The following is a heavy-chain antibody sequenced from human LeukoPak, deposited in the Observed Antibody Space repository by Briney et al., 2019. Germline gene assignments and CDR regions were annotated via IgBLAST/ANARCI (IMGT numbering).Heavy chain of an antibody. CDR3: VRDPLAAHLILDF. CDR2: IKQDGSEK. V-gene: IGHV3-7*01. J-gene: IGHJ4*02. CDR1: GFTFSDYW. Sequence: PGGSLRLSCAASGFTFSDYWMNWLRQAPGKGLEWVANIKQDGSEKYYVDSVKGRFTISRDNAKNSLYLQMNTLRAEDTAVYYCVRDPLAAHLILDFWGQGTLVTVSS. D-gene: IGHD6-6*01.